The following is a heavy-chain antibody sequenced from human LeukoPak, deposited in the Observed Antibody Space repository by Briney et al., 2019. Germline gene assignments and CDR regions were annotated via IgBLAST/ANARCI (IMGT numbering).Heavy chain of an antibody. J-gene: IGHJ6*02. CDR3: ARVRSRPYYYGVDV. Sequence: ASVKVSCKASGYTFTSYGISWVRQAPGQGLEWMGWISAYNGNTNYAQKLQGRVTMTTDTSTSTAYMELRSLRSDDTAVYYCARVRSRPYYYGVDVWGQGTTVTVSS. CDR2: ISAYNGNT. CDR1: GYTFTSYG. V-gene: IGHV1-18*01. D-gene: IGHD6-6*01.